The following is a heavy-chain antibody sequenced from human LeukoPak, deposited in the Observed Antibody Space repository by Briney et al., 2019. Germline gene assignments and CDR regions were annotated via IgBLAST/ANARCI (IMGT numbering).Heavy chain of an antibody. V-gene: IGHV3-21*01. CDR1: GFTFSRFS. D-gene: IGHD1-14*01. CDR2: IYVTGNYI. CDR3: AREFNTIGNFDY. Sequence: GGSLRLSCATSGFTFSRFSFRWVRQVPGKGLEWVASIYVTGNYINYADSVKGRVTISRDNAKNSVYLQMNSLRAEDMAVYYCAREFNTIGNFDYWGQGTLVTVSS. J-gene: IGHJ4*02.